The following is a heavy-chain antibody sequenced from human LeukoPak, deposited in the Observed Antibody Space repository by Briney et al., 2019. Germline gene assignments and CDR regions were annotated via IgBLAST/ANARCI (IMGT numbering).Heavy chain of an antibody. D-gene: IGHD1-14*01. CDR2: IYIRGNT. CDR3: ARRSWYKADY. Sequence: SETLSLTCTVSGGSISSGSYYWSWIRQPAGKGLEWIGRIYIRGNTSYNPSLKSRVTISADTSKNQFSLKVSSVTAADTAVYYCARRSWYKADYWGQGTLVTVSS. J-gene: IGHJ4*02. CDR1: GGSISSGSYY. V-gene: IGHV4-61*02.